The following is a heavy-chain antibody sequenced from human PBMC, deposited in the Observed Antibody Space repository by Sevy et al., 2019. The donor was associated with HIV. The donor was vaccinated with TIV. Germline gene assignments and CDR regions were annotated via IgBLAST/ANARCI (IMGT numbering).Heavy chain of an antibody. V-gene: IGHV3-7*01. CDR1: GFTFSDYW. D-gene: IGHD3-16*01. CDR2: IKQDGSKK. J-gene: IGHJ4*02. CDR3: ARLKLHYDPYYFDL. Sequence: GGSLRLSCAASGFTFSDYWMSRVRQAPEKGLEWVANIKQDGSKKYYVDSIKGRFIVSRDNAKKSLYLEMSSLRAEDTAVYYCARLKLHYDPYYFDLWGQGTLVTVSS.